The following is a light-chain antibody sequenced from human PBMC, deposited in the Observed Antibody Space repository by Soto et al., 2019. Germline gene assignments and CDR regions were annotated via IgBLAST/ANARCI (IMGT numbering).Light chain of an antibody. CDR3: QQSFSILWT. J-gene: IGKJ1*01. CDR1: QNINSY. Sequence: DIRVTQSPSSLSASVGDRVTITCRASQNINSYLNWYQQKPGKAPKVLIYAASSLQSGVPSRFSGSGSGTDFTLTISSLQPEDFATYYCQQSFSILWTFGQGTKVDIK. V-gene: IGKV1-39*01. CDR2: AAS.